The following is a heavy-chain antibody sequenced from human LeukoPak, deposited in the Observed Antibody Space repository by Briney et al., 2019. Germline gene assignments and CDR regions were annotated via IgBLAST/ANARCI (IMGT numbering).Heavy chain of an antibody. CDR1: GGSFSGYY. CDR2: INHSGST. J-gene: IGHJ5*02. CDR3: ARHKIFGVVTPSWFDP. D-gene: IGHD3-3*01. Sequence: SETLSLTCAVYGGSFSGYYWSWIRQPPGKGLEWIGEINHSGSTNYNPSLKSRVTISVDTSKNQFSLKLSSVTAADTAVYYCARHKIFGVVTPSWFDPWGQGTLVTVSS. V-gene: IGHV4-34*01.